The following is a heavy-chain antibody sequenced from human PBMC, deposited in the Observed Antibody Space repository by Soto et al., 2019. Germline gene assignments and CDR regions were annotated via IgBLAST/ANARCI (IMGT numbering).Heavy chain of an antibody. J-gene: IGHJ6*02. Sequence: ASVKVSCKASGYTFTSYGISWVRQAPGQGLEWMGWISAYNGNTNYAQKLQGRVTMTTDTSTSTAYMELRSLRSDDTAVYYCARAYYYDSSGYYYYYYSMDVWGQGTTVTVSS. D-gene: IGHD3-22*01. V-gene: IGHV1-18*01. CDR2: ISAYNGNT. CDR3: ARAYYYDSSGYYYYYYSMDV. CDR1: GYTFTSYG.